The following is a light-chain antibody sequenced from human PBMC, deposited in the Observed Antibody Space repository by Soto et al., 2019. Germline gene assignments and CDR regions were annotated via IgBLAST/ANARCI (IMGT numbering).Light chain of an antibody. J-gene: IGLJ1*01. CDR3: SSYTKSTSLGV. CDR1: SSDIGGHNY. V-gene: IGLV2-14*01. CDR2: EVS. Sequence: QSVLTQPASVSGSPGQSITISCTGTSSDIGGHNYVSWYQQHPGKAPKLMIYEVSNRPSGVSNRFSGSKSGNTASLNISGTQAEDHPDSYCSSYTKSTSLGVFGTGTKVTV.